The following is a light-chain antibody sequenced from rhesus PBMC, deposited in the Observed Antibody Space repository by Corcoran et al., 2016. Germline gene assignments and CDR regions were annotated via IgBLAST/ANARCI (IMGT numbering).Light chain of an antibody. Sequence: DIVMTQTPLSLPVTPGEPASISCRSSQSLLHSNGNTYLYWDLQKPGQPPRLLIYRVSNRFSGGPDRCSGSGSGTDVKLKIRRVEAEEVGGYYCMQALQNPWTFGQGTKVEIK. CDR1: QSLLHSNGNTY. V-gene: IGKV2-73*01. J-gene: IGKJ1*01. CDR2: RVS. CDR3: MQALQNPWT.